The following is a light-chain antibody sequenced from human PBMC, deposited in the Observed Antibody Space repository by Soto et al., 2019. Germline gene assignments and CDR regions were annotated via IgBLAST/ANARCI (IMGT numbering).Light chain of an antibody. CDR1: QSIGLA. CDR2: DAS. CDR3: QQRSNWPPT. V-gene: IGKV3-11*01. Sequence: EIVMTQSPVTLSVSPGERATLSCRASQSIGLAIAWYQQKPGQAPRLLIYDASNRATGIPARFSGSGSGTDFTLTISSLEPEDFAVYYCQQRSNWPPTFGQGTRLEIK. J-gene: IGKJ5*01.